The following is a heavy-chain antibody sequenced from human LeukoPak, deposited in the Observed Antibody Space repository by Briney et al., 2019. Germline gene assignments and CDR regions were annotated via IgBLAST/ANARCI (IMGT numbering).Heavy chain of an antibody. CDR2: IYTSGST. CDR3: ARDPSYHYYDSSGYGDY. D-gene: IGHD3-22*01. J-gene: IGHJ4*02. V-gene: IGHV4-61*02. CDR1: GGSISSGSYY. Sequence: SETVSLTCTVSGGSISSGSYYWSWIRQPAGKGLEWIGRIYTSGSTNYNPPLKSRVTISVDTSKNQFSLKLSSVTAADTAVYYCARDPSYHYYDSSGYGDYWGQGTLVTVSS.